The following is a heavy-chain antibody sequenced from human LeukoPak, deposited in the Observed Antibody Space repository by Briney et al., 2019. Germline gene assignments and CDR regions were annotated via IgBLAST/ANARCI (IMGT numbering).Heavy chain of an antibody. V-gene: IGHV3-23*01. CDR1: GLTFRNYA. Sequence: GGSLRLSCAASGLTFRNYAMSWVRQAPGKGLEWVSVICANDGNTYYADAVKGRFTISRDNSKDTLYLQMDSLRAEDTAGYYCAKGSGSSCYSPCDYWGQGILVTVPS. CDR2: ICANDGNT. CDR3: AKGSGSSCYSPCDY. J-gene: IGHJ4*02. D-gene: IGHD2-15*01.